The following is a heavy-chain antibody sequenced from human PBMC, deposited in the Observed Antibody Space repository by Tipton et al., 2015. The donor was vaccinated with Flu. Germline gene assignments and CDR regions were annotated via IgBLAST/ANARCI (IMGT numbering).Heavy chain of an antibody. CDR3: ARGGGSGWWNYSYYYGMDV. CDR1: GDSVSSNSAA. D-gene: IGHD6-19*01. J-gene: IGHJ6*02. CDR2: TYYRSKWYN. V-gene: IGHV6-1*01. Sequence: GLVKPSQTLSLTCAISGDSVSSNSAAWNWIRQSPSRGLEWLGRTYYRSKWYNDYAVSVKSRITINPDTSKNQFSLQLNSVTPEDTAVYYCARGGGSGWWNYSYYYGMDVWGQGTTVTVSS.